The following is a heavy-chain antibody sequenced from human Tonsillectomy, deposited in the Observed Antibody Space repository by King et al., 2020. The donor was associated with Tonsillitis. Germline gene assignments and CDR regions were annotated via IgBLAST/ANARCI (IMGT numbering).Heavy chain of an antibody. D-gene: IGHD1-26*01. V-gene: IGHV1-46*04. CDR3: AGGGVGATLYYFDY. CDR2: INPSGGST. J-gene: IGHJ4*02. CDR1: GYTFTSYY. Sequence: VQLVESGAEVKKPGASVKVSCKASGYTFTSYYMHWVRQAPGQGLEWMGIINPSGGSTTYAQKLQGRVTMTRDTSTSTVYMELSSLRSEDTTVYYCAGGGVGATLYYFDYWGQGTLVTVSS.